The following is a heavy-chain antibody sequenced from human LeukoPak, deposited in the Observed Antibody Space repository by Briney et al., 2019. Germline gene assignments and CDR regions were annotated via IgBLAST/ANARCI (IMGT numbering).Heavy chain of an antibody. D-gene: IGHD4-17*01. J-gene: IGHJ4*02. CDR2: ISGSGGST. CDR1: GFTFSDYY. V-gene: IGHV3-23*01. CDR3: AKDPYDYGDYAFDY. Sequence: GGSLRLSCAASGFTFSDYYMNWIRQALGKGLEWVSAISGSGGSTYYADSVKGRFTISRDNSKNTLYLQMNSLRAEDTAVYYCAKDPYDYGDYAFDYWGQGTLVTVSS.